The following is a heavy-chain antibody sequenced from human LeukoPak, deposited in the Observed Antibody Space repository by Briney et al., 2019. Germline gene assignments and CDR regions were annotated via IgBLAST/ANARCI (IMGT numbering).Heavy chain of an antibody. CDR2: ISSSSSYI. CDR3: ARVGIMVTFGGVITSDYYYMDV. D-gene: IGHD3-16*02. V-gene: IGHV3-21*01. CDR1: GFTFSSYS. Sequence: GGSLRLSCAASGFTFSSYSMNWVRQAPGKGLEWVSSISSSSSYIYYADSVKGRFTISRDNAKNSLYLQMNSLRAEDTAVYYCARVGIMVTFGGVITSDYYYMDVWGKGTTVTVSS. J-gene: IGHJ6*03.